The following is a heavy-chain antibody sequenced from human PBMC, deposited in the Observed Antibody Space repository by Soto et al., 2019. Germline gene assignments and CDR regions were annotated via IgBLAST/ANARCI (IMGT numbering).Heavy chain of an antibody. V-gene: IGHV4-4*07. CDR1: GGSISSYY. Sequence: SETLSLTCTVSGGSISSYYWSWIRQPAGKGLEWIGRIYTSGSTNYNPSLKSRVTMSVDTSKNQFSLKLSSVTAADSAVYYCARDEYYDILTGYYYYYGMDVWGQGTTVTVSS. CDR2: IYTSGST. CDR3: ARDEYYDILTGYYYYYGMDV. D-gene: IGHD3-9*01. J-gene: IGHJ6*02.